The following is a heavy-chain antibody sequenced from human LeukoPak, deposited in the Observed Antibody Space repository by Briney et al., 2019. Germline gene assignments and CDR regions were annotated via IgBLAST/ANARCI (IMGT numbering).Heavy chain of an antibody. CDR2: INHSGST. CDR3: ARGQGGSSHYYDRGTYYFDY. Sequence: SETLSLTCAVYGGSFSGYYWSWIRQPPGKGLERIGEINHSGSTNYNPSLKSRVTISVDTSKNQFSLKLSSVTAADTAVYYCARGQGGSSHYYDRGTYYFDYWGQGTLVTVSS. D-gene: IGHD3-22*01. CDR1: GGSFSGYY. J-gene: IGHJ4*02. V-gene: IGHV4-34*01.